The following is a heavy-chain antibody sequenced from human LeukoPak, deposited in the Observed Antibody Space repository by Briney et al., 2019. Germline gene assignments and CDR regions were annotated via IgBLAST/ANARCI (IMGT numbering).Heavy chain of an antibody. J-gene: IGHJ4*02. CDR2: INSDGSST. V-gene: IGHV3-74*01. D-gene: IGHD2-8*01. Sequence: GGSLRLSCAASGFTFSSYWMHWVRQAPGKGLVWVSRINSDGSSTSYADSVKGRFTISRDNAKNTLYLQMNSLRAEDTAAYYCARPHCTNGVCYSDYWGQGTLVTVSS. CDR1: GFTFSSYW. CDR3: ARPHCTNGVCYSDY.